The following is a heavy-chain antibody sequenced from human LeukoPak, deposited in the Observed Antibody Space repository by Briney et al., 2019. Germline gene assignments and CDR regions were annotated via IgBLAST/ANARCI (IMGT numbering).Heavy chain of an antibody. D-gene: IGHD3-10*01. V-gene: IGHV3-30-3*01. J-gene: IGHJ4*02. CDR3: SRAGDYGSGSFRWRHFDY. CDR2: ISYDGGNK. Sequence: PGGSLRLSCAASGFTFSNYALHWVRQAPDKGLEWVALISYDGGNKDYADSVKGRFTISRDNSKNTLYPQMNSLRTEDTAVYYCSRAGDYGSGSFRWRHFDYWGQGTLVTVSS. CDR1: GFTFSNYA.